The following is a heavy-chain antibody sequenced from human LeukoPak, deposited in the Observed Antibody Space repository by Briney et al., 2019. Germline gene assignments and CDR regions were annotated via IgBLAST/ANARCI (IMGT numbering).Heavy chain of an antibody. V-gene: IGHV1-2*02. CDR1: GYTFTGYY. J-gene: IGHJ6*02. D-gene: IGHD3-10*01. CDR3: ARDGMVRGIIDYDGVDV. CDR2: INPNSGGT. Sequence: ASVKVSCKASGYTFTGYYMHWVRQAPGQGLEWMGWINPNSGGTNYALKFQGRVTITADISTSTVFMELSSLRSEDTAVFYCARDGMVRGIIDYDGVDVWGQGTTVTVSS.